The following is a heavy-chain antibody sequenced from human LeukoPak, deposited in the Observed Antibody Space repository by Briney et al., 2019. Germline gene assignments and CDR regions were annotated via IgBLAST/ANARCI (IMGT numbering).Heavy chain of an antibody. CDR2: ISYDGSDK. Sequence: PGRSLRLSCAASGFTFSTYGMHWVRQAPGKGLEWVAVISYDGSDKYYADSVKGRFTISRDNSKNTLYLQMNSLRAEDTAVYYCAKDGLSGSYLALGYWGQGTLVTVSS. CDR1: GFTFSTYG. D-gene: IGHD1-26*01. J-gene: IGHJ4*02. CDR3: AKDGLSGSYLALGY. V-gene: IGHV3-30*18.